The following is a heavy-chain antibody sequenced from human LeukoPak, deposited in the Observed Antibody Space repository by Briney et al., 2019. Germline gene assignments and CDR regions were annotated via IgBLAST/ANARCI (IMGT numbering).Heavy chain of an antibody. CDR1: GGSISTGGYY. J-gene: IGHJ4*02. Sequence: PSQTLSLTCTVSGGSISTGGYYWSWIRQHPGKGLEWIGYIYYSGSTYYNPSLKSRLTISVDTSKNQFSLKLSSVTAADTAVYYCARRRTYGSGSSDYWGQGTLVTVSS. CDR2: IYYSGST. CDR3: ARRRTYGSGSSDY. V-gene: IGHV4-31*03. D-gene: IGHD3-10*01.